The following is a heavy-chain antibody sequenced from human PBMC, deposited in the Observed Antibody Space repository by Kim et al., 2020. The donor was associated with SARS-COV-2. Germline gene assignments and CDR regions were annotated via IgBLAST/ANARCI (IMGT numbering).Heavy chain of an antibody. CDR1: GFTFSSFG. D-gene: IGHD3-16*01. CDR2: IRNSGDNT. V-gene: IGHV3-23*01. CDR3: ARRGREYYMDV. J-gene: IGHJ6*03. Sequence: GGSLRLSCAPSGFTFSSFGMSWVRQAPGKGLEWVSAIRNSGDNTYHADSVKGRFTTSRDNSKNTLYLQMNSLRAEDTATYYCARRGREYYMDVWGKGTTVPVSS.